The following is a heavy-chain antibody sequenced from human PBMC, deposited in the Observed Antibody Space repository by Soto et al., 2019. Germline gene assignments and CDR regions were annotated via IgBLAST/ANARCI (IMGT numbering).Heavy chain of an antibody. J-gene: IGHJ6*02. CDR3: AKEGYCSSTSCSSRRGRSGIKGYNYYYGIDV. D-gene: IGHD2-2*01. CDR2: ISYDGSNK. CDR1: GFTFSSYG. Sequence: GGSLRLSCAASGFTFSSYGMHWVRQAPGKGLEWVAVISYDGSNKYYADSVKGRFTISRDNSKNTLYLQMNSLRAEDTAVYYCAKEGYCSSTSCSSRRGRSGIKGYNYYYGIDVWGQGTTVTVSS. V-gene: IGHV3-30*18.